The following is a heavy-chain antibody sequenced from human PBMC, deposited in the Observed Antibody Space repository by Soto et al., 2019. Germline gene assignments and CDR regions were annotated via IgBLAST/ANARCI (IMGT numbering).Heavy chain of an antibody. Sequence: QVQLVESGGGVVQPGRSLRLSCAASGFTFSSYGMHWVRQAPGKGLEWVAVISYDGSNKYYADSVKGRFTISRDNSKNTLYLQMNSLRAEDTAVYYCAKEFIAVAGTYYYYGMDVW. CDR2: ISYDGSNK. V-gene: IGHV3-30*18. J-gene: IGHJ6*01. CDR1: GFTFSSYG. CDR3: AKEFIAVAGTYYYYGMDV. D-gene: IGHD6-19*01.